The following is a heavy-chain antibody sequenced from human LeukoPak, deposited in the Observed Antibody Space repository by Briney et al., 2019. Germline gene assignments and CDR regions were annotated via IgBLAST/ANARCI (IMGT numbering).Heavy chain of an antibody. V-gene: IGHV5-51*01. CDR1: GYSFTSYW. J-gene: IGHJ5*02. CDR2: IYPGDSDT. Sequence: GESLKISCKGSGYSFTSYWIAWVRQMPGKGLEWMGIIYPGDSDTRYSPSFQGQVTISADKSISTAYLQWSSLKASDTAMYYCARQGSYCSGGSCYSNWFDPWGQGTLVTVSS. D-gene: IGHD2-15*01. CDR3: ARQGSYCSGGSCYSNWFDP.